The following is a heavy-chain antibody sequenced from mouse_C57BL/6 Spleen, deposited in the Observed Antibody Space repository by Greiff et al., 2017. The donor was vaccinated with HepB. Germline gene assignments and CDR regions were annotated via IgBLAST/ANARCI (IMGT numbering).Heavy chain of an antibody. CDR1: GYTFTSYW. D-gene: IGHD2-3*01. J-gene: IGHJ4*01. Sequence: QVQLKQPGAELVRPGSSVKLSCKASGYTFTSYWMHWVKQRPIQGLEWIGNIDPSDSETHYNQKFKDKATLTVDKSSSTAYMQLSSLTSEDSAVYYCARRVYDGSDYWGQGTSVTVSS. CDR3: ARRVYDGSDY. V-gene: IGHV1-52*01. CDR2: IDPSDSET.